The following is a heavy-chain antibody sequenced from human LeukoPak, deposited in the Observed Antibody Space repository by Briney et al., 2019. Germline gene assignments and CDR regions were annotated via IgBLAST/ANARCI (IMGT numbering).Heavy chain of an antibody. V-gene: IGHV3-53*01. D-gene: IGHD1-14*01. CDR2: IYSGGST. CDR3: AKGPYKPRHDAFDI. CDR1: GFTVSSNY. J-gene: IGHJ3*02. Sequence: GGSLRLSCAASGFTVSSNYMSWVRQAPGKGLEWVSVIYSGGSTYYADSVKGRFTISRDNSKNTLYLQMNSLRAEDTAVYYCAKGPYKPRHDAFDIWGQGTMVTVSS.